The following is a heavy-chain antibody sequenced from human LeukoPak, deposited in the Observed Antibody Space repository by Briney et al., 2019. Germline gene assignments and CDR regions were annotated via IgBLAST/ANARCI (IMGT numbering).Heavy chain of an antibody. CDR1: GFTFSNSA. CDR2: LSCSGITP. V-gene: IGHV3-23*01. Sequence: GSLILSCAASGFTFSNSAMSWVRQAPGKGLELVSTLSCSGITPYYADSVKGRFTISRDNSKNTLYLQMHSLRAEDTAVYYCAKGIYSSGWSYFDYWGHGTLVTVSS. CDR3: AKGIYSSGWSYFDY. J-gene: IGHJ4*01. D-gene: IGHD6-19*01.